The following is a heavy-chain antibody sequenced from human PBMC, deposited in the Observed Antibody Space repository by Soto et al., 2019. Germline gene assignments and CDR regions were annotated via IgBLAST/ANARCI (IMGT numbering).Heavy chain of an antibody. J-gene: IGHJ6*02. CDR3: ARDGGPRGDYYYAMDV. CDR1: GGSISSGGYY. CDR2: MYYRGTT. V-gene: IGHV4-31*03. Sequence: QVQLQESGPGLVKPSQTLSLTCTVSGGSISSGGYYSSWIRQHPEKGLEWIGYMYYRGTTYYNPSLRSRVTISLDTPNNQFSLKLSSVTAADTAMYYCARDGGPRGDYYYAMDVWGQGTTVTVSS. D-gene: IGHD3-10*01.